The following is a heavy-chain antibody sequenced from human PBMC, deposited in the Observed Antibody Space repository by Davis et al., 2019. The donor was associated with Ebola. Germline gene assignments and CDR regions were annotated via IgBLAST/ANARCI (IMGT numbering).Heavy chain of an antibody. CDR2: IKQDGSEK. D-gene: IGHD2-21*02. CDR1: GFTFSNAW. Sequence: GESLKISCAASGFTFSNAWMSWVRQAPGKGLEWVANIKQDGSEKYYVDSVKGRFTISRDNAKNSLYLQMNSLRAEDTAVYYCARDRGVTPFDYWGQGTLVTVSS. V-gene: IGHV3-7*03. CDR3: ARDRGVTPFDY. J-gene: IGHJ4*02.